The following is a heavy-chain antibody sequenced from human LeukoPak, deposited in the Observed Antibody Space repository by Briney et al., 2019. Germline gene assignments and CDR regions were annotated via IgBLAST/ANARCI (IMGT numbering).Heavy chain of an antibody. CDR2: ISGISDST. CDR3: ARADDYADLKPFDY. Sequence: PGRSLRLSCAASGFTFGSYTMNCVRHAPGGVLEWVSCISGISDSTNYGDSVKGRFTITRDNSKNTLYLQINSLRAKDTAVDYCARADDYADLKPFDYGGQGTLVTVSS. CDR1: GFTFGSYT. D-gene: IGHD4-17*01. V-gene: IGHV3-23*01. J-gene: IGHJ4*02.